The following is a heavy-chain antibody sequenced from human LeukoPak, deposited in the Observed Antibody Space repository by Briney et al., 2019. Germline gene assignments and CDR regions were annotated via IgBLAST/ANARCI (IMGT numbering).Heavy chain of an antibody. CDR2: IYSGGST. CDR1: GFTVSSNY. J-gene: IGHJ3*02. D-gene: IGHD2/OR15-2a*01. CDR3: ARTPFRRDAFDI. V-gene: IGHV3-66*01. Sequence: PGGSLRLSCAASGFTVSSNYMSWVRQAPGKGLEWVSVIYSGGSTYYADSVKGRFTISRDNAKNSLYLQMNSLRAEDTAVYYCARTPFRRDAFDIWGQGTMVTVSS.